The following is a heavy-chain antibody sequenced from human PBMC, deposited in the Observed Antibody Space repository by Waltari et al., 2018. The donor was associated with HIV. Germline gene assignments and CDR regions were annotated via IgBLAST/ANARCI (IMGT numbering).Heavy chain of an antibody. J-gene: IGHJ4*02. CDR2: SDPGSGTA. CDR1: GYSFTSHA. D-gene: IGHD3-10*01. Sequence: QVQLVQSGTELKRPGDSVKISCRASGYSFTSHAIHWIRQAPGQGRQYVGWSDPGSGTAKFSENLQTKVTFSRDTSATTAFMEVRNLKYEDVAVFYCARGGASGGFDLWGQGTLVIVSS. CDR3: ARGGASGGFDL. V-gene: IGHV1-3*02.